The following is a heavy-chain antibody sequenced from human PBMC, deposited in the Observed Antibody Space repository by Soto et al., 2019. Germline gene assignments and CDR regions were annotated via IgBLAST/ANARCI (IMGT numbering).Heavy chain of an antibody. J-gene: IGHJ4*02. CDR3: ARGGVKGTTSRGQVYN. Sequence: QVQVVESGGGLVKPGGSLRLSCAASGVTFSDYYMSWIRQAPGKGLEWVSFISSSSDSTKYADSVKGRFTISRDNAMNSLYLQLNSLRAEDTAVYYCARGGVKGTTSRGQVYNCGQGTLVTVSS. D-gene: IGHD1-7*01. CDR1: GVTFSDYY. V-gene: IGHV3-11*06. CDR2: ISSSSDST.